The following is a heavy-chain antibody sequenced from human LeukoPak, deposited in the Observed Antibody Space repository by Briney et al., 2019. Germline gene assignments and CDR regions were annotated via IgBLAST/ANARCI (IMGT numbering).Heavy chain of an antibody. CDR2: ISHDGNNK. CDR3: AKYSSSSNYYYGMDV. Sequence: PGRSLRLSCAASGFTFSAYGVHWVRQAPGKGLEWVALISHDGNNKYYADSVKGRFTISRDNSKNTLYLQLNSLRAEDTAVYYCAKYSSSSNYYYGMDVWGQGTTVTVSS. CDR1: GFTFSAYG. D-gene: IGHD6-6*01. V-gene: IGHV3-30*18. J-gene: IGHJ6*02.